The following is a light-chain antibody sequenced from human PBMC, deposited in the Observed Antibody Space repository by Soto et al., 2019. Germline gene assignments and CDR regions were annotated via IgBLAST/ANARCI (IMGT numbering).Light chain of an antibody. CDR1: SRHSSYA. J-gene: IGLJ2*01. V-gene: IGLV4-69*01. CDR2: LNSDGRP. Sequence: QPVLTQSPSASASLGASVKLTCTLSSRHSSYAIAWHQQQPEKGPRYLMKLNSDGRPTKGDGIPDRFSGSSSGTERYLTISSLQSEDEADYYCQTWGTGILVFGGGTKLTVL. CDR3: QTWGTGILV.